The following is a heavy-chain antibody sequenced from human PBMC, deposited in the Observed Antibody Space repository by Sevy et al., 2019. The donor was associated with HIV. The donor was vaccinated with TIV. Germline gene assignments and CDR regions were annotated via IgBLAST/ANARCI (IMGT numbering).Heavy chain of an antibody. CDR1: GVNLNDYA. CDR2: INYNADNI. Sequence: GGSLRLSCTASGVNLNDYAMHWVRQVPGKGLEWVSSINYNADNIFYADSVKGRLTISRDNGQKSLYLQMDSLRVDDTDFYVCTKDADSGSFFSVYSYWNYMDLWGQGTTVTVSS. V-gene: IGHV3-9*01. CDR3: TKDADSGSFFSVYSYWNYMDL. J-gene: IGHJ6*03. D-gene: IGHD1-26*01.